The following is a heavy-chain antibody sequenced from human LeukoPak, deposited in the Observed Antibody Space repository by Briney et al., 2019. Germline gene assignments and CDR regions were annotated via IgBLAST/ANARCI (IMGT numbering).Heavy chain of an antibody. V-gene: IGHV2-5*01. Sequence: ESGPTLVKPTQTLTLTCTFSGFSLSTSGVGVGWIRQPPGKALEWLALIYWNDDKRYSPSLKSRLTITKDTSKNQVVLTMTNMDPVDTATYYCAHALPPYYDFWSGYYTFDYWGQGTLVTVSS. CDR2: IYWNDDK. D-gene: IGHD3-3*01. CDR1: GFSLSTSGVG. J-gene: IGHJ4*02. CDR3: AHALPPYYDFWSGYYTFDY.